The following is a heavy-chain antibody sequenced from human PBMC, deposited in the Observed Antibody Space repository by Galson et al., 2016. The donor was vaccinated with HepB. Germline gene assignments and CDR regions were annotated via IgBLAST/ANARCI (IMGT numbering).Heavy chain of an antibody. Sequence: SLRLSCATSGFIFSSFAMSWVRQAPGKGLEWVSTFSARVDEPYYANSARSRFTISSDNSKKTLYLQMNSLRAEDTAVYFCARGTASRPGYYYALDVWGKGTTVTVSS. CDR3: ARGTASRPGYYYALDV. CDR1: GFIFSSFA. V-gene: IGHV3-23*01. D-gene: IGHD6-6*01. J-gene: IGHJ6*04. CDR2: FSARVDEP.